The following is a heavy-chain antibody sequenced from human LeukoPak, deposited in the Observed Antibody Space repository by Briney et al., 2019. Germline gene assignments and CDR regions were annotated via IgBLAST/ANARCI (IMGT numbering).Heavy chain of an antibody. V-gene: IGHV1-2*02. CDR3: ARSYPFSSASDY. J-gene: IGHJ4*02. CDR2: INPNSGGT. D-gene: IGHD6-13*01. CDR1: GYTFTGYY. Sequence: ASVKVPCKASGYTFTGYYMHWVRQAPGQGLEWMGWINPNSGGTNYAQKFQGRVTMTRDTSISTAYMELSRLRSDDTAVYYCARSYPFSSASDYWGQGTLVTVSS.